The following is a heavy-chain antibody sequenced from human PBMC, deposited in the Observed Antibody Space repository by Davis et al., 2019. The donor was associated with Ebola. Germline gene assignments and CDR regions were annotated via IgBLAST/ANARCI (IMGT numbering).Heavy chain of an antibody. CDR3: VRLTGNDAFDL. Sequence: GESLKISCVASGFTFRSHWMHWVRQAPGKGLEWVSRINNDGSRTKYADSVKGRLTISRDNAKNTLYLQMNSLRTEDTAIYYCVRLTGNDAFDLWGQETMVTVSS. J-gene: IGHJ3*01. V-gene: IGHV3-74*01. CDR2: INNDGSRT. D-gene: IGHD3-9*01. CDR1: GFTFRSHW.